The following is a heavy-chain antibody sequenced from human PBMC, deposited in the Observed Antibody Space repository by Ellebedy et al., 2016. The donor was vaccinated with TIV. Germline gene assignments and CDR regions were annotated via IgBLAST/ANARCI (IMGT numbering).Heavy chain of an antibody. CDR1: GFTFSSYA. V-gene: IGHV3-23*01. D-gene: IGHD2-21*02. CDR3: AKAAEGGDYVFAPAGMDV. CDR2: ISGSGGST. Sequence: GESLKISCAASGFTFSSYAMSWVRQPPEKGLEWVSVISGSGGSTYYADSVKGRLTISRDNSKNTMYVQMNSLRAEDTAIYYCAKAAEGGDYVFAPAGMDVWGQGTTVTVSS. J-gene: IGHJ6*02.